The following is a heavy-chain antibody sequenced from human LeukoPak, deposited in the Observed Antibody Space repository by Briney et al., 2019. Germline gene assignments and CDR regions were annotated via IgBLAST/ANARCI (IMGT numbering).Heavy chain of an antibody. CDR1: GGSISSGGYS. J-gene: IGHJ4*02. CDR2: IYHSGST. V-gene: IGHV4-30-2*01. Sequence: SQTLSLTCAVSGGSISSGGYSWSWIRQPPGKGLEWIGYIYHSGSTYYNPSLKSRVTISVDTSKNQFSLKLSSVTAADTAVYYCARVGGYQAYFDYWGQGTLVTVSS. D-gene: IGHD1-26*01. CDR3: ARVGGYQAYFDY.